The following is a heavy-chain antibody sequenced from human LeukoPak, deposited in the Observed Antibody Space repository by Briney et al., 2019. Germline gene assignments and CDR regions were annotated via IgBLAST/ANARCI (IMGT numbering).Heavy chain of an antibody. CDR1: GFTVSSNY. CDR3: ARDVLPYCSGGSCTIDY. J-gene: IGHJ4*02. D-gene: IGHD2-15*01. V-gene: IGHV3-66*01. Sequence: GGSLRLSCVISGFTVSSNYMSWVRQAPGKGLEWVSVIYSGGSTYYADSVKGRFTISRDNSKNTLYLQMNSLRAEDTAVYYCARDVLPYCSGGSCTIDYWGQGTLVTVSS. CDR2: IYSGGST.